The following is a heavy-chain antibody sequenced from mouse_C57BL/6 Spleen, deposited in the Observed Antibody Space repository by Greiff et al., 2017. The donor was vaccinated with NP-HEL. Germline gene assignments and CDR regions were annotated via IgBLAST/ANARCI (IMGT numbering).Heavy chain of an antibody. J-gene: IGHJ2*01. CDR3: ARMGYGSLDY. V-gene: IGHV3-6*01. CDR2: ISYDGSN. Sequence: VQLQQSGPGLVKPSQSLSLTCSVTGYSITSGYYWNWIRQFPGNKLEWMGYISYDGSNNYNPSLKNRISITRDTSKNQFFLKLNSVTTEDTATYYCARMGYGSLDYWGQGTTLTVSS. CDR1: GYSITSGYY. D-gene: IGHD1-1*01.